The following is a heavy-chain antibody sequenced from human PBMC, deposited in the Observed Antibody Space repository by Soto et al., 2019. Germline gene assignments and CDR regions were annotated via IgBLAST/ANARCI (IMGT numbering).Heavy chain of an antibody. CDR2: IYYSGST. CDR3: ARGYYYDPPDPNWFDP. J-gene: IGHJ5*02. D-gene: IGHD3-22*01. V-gene: IGHV4-39*07. CDR1: GGSISSSSYY. Sequence: PSETLSLTCTVSGGSISSSSYYWGWIRQPPGKGLEWIGSIYYSGSTYYNPSLKSRVTISVDTSKNQFSLKLSSVTAADTAVYYCARGYYYDPPDPNWFDPWGQGTLVTVSS.